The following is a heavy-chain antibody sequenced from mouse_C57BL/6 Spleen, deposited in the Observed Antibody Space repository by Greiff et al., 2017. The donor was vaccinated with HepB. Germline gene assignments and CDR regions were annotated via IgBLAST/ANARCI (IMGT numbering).Heavy chain of an antibody. Sequence: EVKLQESGPVLVKPGASVKMSCKASGYTFTDYYMNWVKQSHGKSLEWIGVINPYNGGTSYNQKFKGKATLNVDKSSSTAYMELNSLTSEDSAVYYCARATPVDAMDYWGQGTSVTVSS. CDR2: INPYNGGT. J-gene: IGHJ4*01. CDR1: GYTFTDYY. D-gene: IGHD1-1*01. CDR3: ARATPVDAMDY. V-gene: IGHV1-19*01.